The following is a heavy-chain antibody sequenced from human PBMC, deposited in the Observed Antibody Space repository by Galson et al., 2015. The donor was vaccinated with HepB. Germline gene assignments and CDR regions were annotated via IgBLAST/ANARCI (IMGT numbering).Heavy chain of an antibody. D-gene: IGHD3-22*01. Sequence: SVKVSCKASGYTFTSYGISWVRQAPGQGLEWMGWISAYNGNTNYAQKLQGRVTMTTDTSTSTAYMELRSLRSDDTAVYYCARRAVYYDSSGFLTLDAFDIWGQGTMVTVSS. J-gene: IGHJ3*02. CDR2: ISAYNGNT. V-gene: IGHV1-18*01. CDR3: ARRAVYYDSSGFLTLDAFDI. CDR1: GYTFTSYG.